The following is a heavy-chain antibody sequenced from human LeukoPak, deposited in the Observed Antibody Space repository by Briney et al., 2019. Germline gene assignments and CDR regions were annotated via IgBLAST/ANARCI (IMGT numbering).Heavy chain of an antibody. CDR1: GYTFNTYG. CDR2: ISGYNGKT. D-gene: IGHD6-6*01. Sequence: GASVKVSCKASGYTFNTYGITWVRQAPGQGLEWMGWISGYNGKTKYAQKLQDRVTMTTDTSTTTAYMELRSLTSDDTAVYYCASGGSIAARRDNWFDPWGQGTLVTASS. J-gene: IGHJ5*02. V-gene: IGHV1-18*01. CDR3: ASGGSIAARRDNWFDP.